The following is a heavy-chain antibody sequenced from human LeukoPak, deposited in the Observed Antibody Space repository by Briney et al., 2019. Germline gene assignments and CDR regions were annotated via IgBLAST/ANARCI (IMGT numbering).Heavy chain of an antibody. CDR2: IYYSGST. CDR1: GGSSSSYY. J-gene: IGHJ4*02. V-gene: IGHV4-59*01. Sequence: SETLSLXCTVSGGSSSSYYWSWIRRPPGKGLESIGYIYYSGSTNYNPSLKSRVTISVDTSKNQFSLKLSSVTAADTAVYYCARESGSYNSFDYWGQGTLVTVSS. D-gene: IGHD1-26*01. CDR3: ARESGSYNSFDY.